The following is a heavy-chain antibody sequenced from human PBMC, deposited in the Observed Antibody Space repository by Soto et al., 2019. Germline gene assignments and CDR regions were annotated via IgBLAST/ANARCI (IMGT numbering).Heavy chain of an antibody. J-gene: IGHJ4*02. CDR1: GGSFSGYY. CDR2: INHSGST. CDR3: ARASSSGWSPDFDY. Sequence: SETLSLTCAVYGGSFSGYYWSWIRQPPGKGLEWIGEINHSGSTNYNPSLKSRVTISVDTSKNQLSLKMSSVTAADTAVYYCARASSSGWSPDFDYWGQGTLVTVSS. D-gene: IGHD6-19*01. V-gene: IGHV4-34*01.